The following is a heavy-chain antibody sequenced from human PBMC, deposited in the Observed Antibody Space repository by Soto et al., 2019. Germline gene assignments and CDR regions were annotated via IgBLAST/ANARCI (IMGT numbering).Heavy chain of an antibody. CDR1: GGSLSGYY. J-gene: IGHJ6*02. D-gene: IGHD1-26*01. CDR2: INHSGST. Sequence: PSETLSLTCAVYGGSLSGYYWSWIRQPPGKGLEWIGEINHSGSTNYDPSLKSRVTISVDTSKNQFSLKLSSVTAADTAVYYCARGGTGGRWELHYYYSMDVWGQGTTVTVSS. V-gene: IGHV4-34*01. CDR3: ARGGTGGRWELHYYYSMDV.